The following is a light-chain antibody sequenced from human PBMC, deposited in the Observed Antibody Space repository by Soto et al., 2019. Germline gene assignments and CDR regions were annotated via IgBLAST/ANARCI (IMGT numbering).Light chain of an antibody. CDR2: EGS. CDR1: SSDVGSYNL. CDR3: CSYAGIYV. V-gene: IGLV2-23*01. Sequence: QSWLTPPASVSGSPGQSITISCTGTSSDVGSYNLVSWYQQHPGKAPKLMIYEGSKRPSGVSNRFSGSKSGNTASLTISGLQAEDEADYYCCSYAGIYVFGTGTKVTVL. J-gene: IGLJ1*01.